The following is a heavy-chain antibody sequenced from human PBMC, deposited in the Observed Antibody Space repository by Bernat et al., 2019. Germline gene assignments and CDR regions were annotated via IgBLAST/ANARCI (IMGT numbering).Heavy chain of an antibody. CDR2: ISGGDANT. CDR3: AKGTGSWNYVFDY. V-gene: IGHV3-23*01. CDR1: GFTFSSYA. J-gene: IGHJ4*02. D-gene: IGHD1-7*01. Sequence: EVQLLESGGGLVQPGGSLRLSCAASGFTFSSYAMSWVRQAPGKGLEWVSGISGGDANTYYADSVKGRVTVSRDNSSNTLYLQMNSLRAEDTAIYYCAKGTGSWNYVFDYWGQGTLVTVSS.